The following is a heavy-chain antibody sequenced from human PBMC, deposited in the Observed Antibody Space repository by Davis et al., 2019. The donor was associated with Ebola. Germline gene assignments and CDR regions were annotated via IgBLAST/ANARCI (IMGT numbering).Heavy chain of an antibody. CDR1: GGSISSGGYY. Sequence: MPSETLSLTCTVSGGSISSGGYYWSWIRQHPGKGLEWIGYIYYSGSTYYNPSLKSRVTISVDTSKNQFSLKLRSVTAADTAVYYCAKDYWAIDGASDIWGQGTMVTVSS. J-gene: IGHJ3*02. V-gene: IGHV4-31*03. CDR3: AKDYWAIDGASDI. D-gene: IGHD2-8*02. CDR2: IYYSGST.